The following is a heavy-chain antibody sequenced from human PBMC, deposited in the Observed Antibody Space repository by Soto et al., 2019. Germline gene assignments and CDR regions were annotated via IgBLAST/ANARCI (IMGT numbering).Heavy chain of an antibody. CDR3: AIWGEDRYFDY. CDR2: INAGNGNT. CDR1: GYTFTSYA. D-gene: IGHD3-10*01. V-gene: IGHV1-3*01. Sequence: QVQLVQSGAEVKKPGASVKVSCKASGYTFTSYAMRWVRQAPGQRLEWMGRINAGNGNTKSSQKFQGRVTITRDTSASTAQMGLSSLRSEDKAVYYCAIWGEDRYFDYCGQGPVVNGSS. J-gene: IGHJ4*02.